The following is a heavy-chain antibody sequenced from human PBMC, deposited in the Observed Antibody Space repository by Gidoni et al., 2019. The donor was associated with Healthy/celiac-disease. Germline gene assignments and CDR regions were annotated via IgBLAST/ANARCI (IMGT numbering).Heavy chain of an antibody. V-gene: IGHV3-23*01. CDR3: AKFGGVTIFGAGCRFDY. Sequence: EVQLLESGGGLVQPGGSLRLSCAASGFPFRSYAMSWVRQAPGKGLEWVSAISGSGGSTYYADSVKGRFTISRDNSKNTLYLQMNSLRAEDTAVYYCAKFGGVTIFGAGCRFDYWGQGTLVTVSS. D-gene: IGHD3-3*01. J-gene: IGHJ4*02. CDR1: GFPFRSYA. CDR2: ISGSGGST.